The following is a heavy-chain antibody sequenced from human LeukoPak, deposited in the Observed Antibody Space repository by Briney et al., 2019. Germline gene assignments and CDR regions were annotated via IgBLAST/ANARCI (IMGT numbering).Heavy chain of an antibody. V-gene: IGHV1-2*02. CDR1: GYTFTGYY. D-gene: IGHD3-10*01. Sequence: ASVKVSCKASGYTFTGYYIHWVRQAPGQGPEWMGWINPNSGDTYYAQMFQGRATMTRDTSITTANMELSRLRSDDRAVYYCAREAHGSGTYYSDYWGQGTLVTVSS. CDR2: INPNSGDT. CDR3: AREAHGSGTYYSDY. J-gene: IGHJ4*02.